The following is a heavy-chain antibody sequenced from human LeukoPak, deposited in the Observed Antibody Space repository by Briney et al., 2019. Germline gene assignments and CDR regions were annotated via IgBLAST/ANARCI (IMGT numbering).Heavy chain of an antibody. CDR1: GLTFSSYG. J-gene: IGHJ4*02. Sequence: PGGSLRLSCAASGLTFSSYGMHWVRQAPGKGLEWVALISYDGRNKYSADSVKGRFTISRDNSKNTLYLQMNSLRAEDTAVYYCAKDSSRFGELFQDSWGQGTLVTVSS. D-gene: IGHD3-10*01. CDR3: AKDSSRFGELFQDS. V-gene: IGHV3-30*18. CDR2: ISYDGRNK.